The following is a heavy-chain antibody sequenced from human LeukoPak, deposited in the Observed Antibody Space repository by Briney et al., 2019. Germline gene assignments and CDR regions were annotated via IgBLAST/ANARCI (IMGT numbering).Heavy chain of an antibody. CDR2: IIPILGIA. V-gene: IGHV1-69*02. Sequence: GASVKVSCKASGGTFSSYTISWVRQAPGQGLEWMGRIIPILGIANYAQKFQGRVTITTDKSTSTAYMELSSLRSEDTAVYYCATGAVVVPQPSLAWFDPWGQGTLVTVSS. CDR1: GGTFSSYT. D-gene: IGHD2-15*01. CDR3: ATGAVVVPQPSLAWFDP. J-gene: IGHJ5*02.